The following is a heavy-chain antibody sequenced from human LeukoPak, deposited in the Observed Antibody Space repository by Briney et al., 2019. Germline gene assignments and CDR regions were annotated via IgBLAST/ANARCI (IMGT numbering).Heavy chain of an antibody. CDR2: IKQDGSEK. CDR1: RFTFSSYW. J-gene: IGHJ6*02. CDR3: ARYCGGDCYGMDV. D-gene: IGHD2-21*01. Sequence: GGSLRLSCADSRFTFSSYWMSWVRQAPGKGLEWVANIKQDGSEKDYVDSVKGRFTISRDNAKNSLYLQMNSLRAEDTAVYYCARYCGGDCYGMDVWGQGTTVTVSS. V-gene: IGHV3-7*01.